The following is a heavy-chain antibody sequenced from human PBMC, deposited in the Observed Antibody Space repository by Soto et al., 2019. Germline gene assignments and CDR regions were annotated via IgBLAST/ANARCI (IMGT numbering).Heavy chain of an antibody. Sequence: QITLKESGPTLVKPTQTLTLTCTFSGFSLSTSGVGVGWIRQPPGKALEWLGLIYWDDDKRYSPSLKSRLTITKDTSKNQVVLTMTNMDPVDTATYYCAHRRPFVLVEYFDYRGPGTLVTGSS. CDR3: AHRRPFVLVEYFDY. D-gene: IGHD2-8*02. J-gene: IGHJ4*02. CDR1: GFSLSTSGVG. CDR2: IYWDDDK. V-gene: IGHV2-5*02.